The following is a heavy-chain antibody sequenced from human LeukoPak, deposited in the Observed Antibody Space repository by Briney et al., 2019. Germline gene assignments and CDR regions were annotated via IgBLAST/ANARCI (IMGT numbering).Heavy chain of an antibody. CDR2: ISGSGGST. CDR3: AKTRSRWWLFQY. CDR1: GFTFSSYA. D-gene: IGHD6-19*01. J-gene: IGHJ4*02. V-gene: IGHV3-23*01. Sequence: GGSLRLSCAASGFTFSSYAMSWVRQAPGKGLEWVSAISGSGGSTYYADSVKGRFTISRDNSKNTLYLQMNSRRAEDTAVYYCAKTRSRWWLFQYWGQGTLVTVSS.